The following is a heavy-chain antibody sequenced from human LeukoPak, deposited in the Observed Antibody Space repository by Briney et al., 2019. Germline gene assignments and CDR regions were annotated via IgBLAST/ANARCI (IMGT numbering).Heavy chain of an antibody. D-gene: IGHD2/OR15-2a*01. CDR1: GGSFSGYY. J-gene: IGHJ3*01. CDR2: IDHSGST. Sequence: SETLSLPCAVYGGSFSGYYWSWIRQPPGKGLEWIGEIDHSGSTNYNPSLKSRVTISVDTSKNQFSLKLSSVTAADTAVYYCVRESTDVSNRNDAFDVWGQGTMVTVSA. V-gene: IGHV4-34*01. CDR3: VRESTDVSNRNDAFDV.